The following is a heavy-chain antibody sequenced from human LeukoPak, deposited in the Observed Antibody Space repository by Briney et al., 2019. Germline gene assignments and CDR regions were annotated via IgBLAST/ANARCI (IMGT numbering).Heavy chain of an antibody. J-gene: IGHJ4*02. Sequence: SSETLSLTCTVSGGSISSYYWSWIRQPAGKGLEWIGRIYTSGSTNYNPSLKSRVTMSVDTSKNQFSLKLSSVTAADTAVYYCASSTGSGSYYPLFDYWGQGTLVTVSS. CDR2: IYTSGST. D-gene: IGHD3-10*01. CDR3: ASSTGSGSYYPLFDY. V-gene: IGHV4-4*07. CDR1: GGSISSYY.